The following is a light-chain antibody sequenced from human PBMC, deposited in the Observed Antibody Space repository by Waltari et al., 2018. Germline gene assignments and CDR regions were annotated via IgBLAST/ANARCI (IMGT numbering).Light chain of an antibody. J-gene: IGKJ4*01. CDR2: HAS. CDR1: QSITNNY. CDR3: QKYGSTPRP. Sequence: DIVLTQSPGTLSLSPGERASLSCRASQSITNNYLAWYQQIPGQAPSVLIYHASTRANGIPDRFSGSGSGTDFTLTISRLEPEDFAVYYCQKYGSTPRPFGGGTKVEMK. V-gene: IGKV3-20*01.